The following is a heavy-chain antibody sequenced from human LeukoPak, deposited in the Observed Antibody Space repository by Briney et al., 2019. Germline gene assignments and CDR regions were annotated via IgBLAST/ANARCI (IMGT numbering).Heavy chain of an antibody. Sequence: PGGSLRLSCAASGFTFSSYWMSWVRQAPGKGLEWVANIKQDGSEKYYVDSVKGRFTISRDNAKNSLYLQMNSLRAEDTAVYYCARGYCSSTSCYGDYFDYWGQGTLVTVPS. CDR3: ARGYCSSTSCYGDYFDY. CDR2: IKQDGSEK. V-gene: IGHV3-7*01. D-gene: IGHD2-2*01. CDR1: GFTFSSYW. J-gene: IGHJ4*02.